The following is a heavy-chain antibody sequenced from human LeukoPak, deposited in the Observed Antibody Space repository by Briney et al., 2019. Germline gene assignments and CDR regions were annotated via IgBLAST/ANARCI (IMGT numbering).Heavy chain of an antibody. CDR3: VTDVGTRMGAPYDS. D-gene: IGHD3-16*01. J-gene: IGHJ4*02. CDR1: GFAFRTYA. CDR2: ISGRGDST. V-gene: IGHV3-23*01. Sequence: SGGSLRLSCAASGFAFRTYAMTWVRQAPERGLEWVAAISGRGDSTYYADSAKGRFTISRDNPKNTLYLQMNSLRAEDTAIYYCVTDVGTRMGAPYDSWGQGALVTVSS.